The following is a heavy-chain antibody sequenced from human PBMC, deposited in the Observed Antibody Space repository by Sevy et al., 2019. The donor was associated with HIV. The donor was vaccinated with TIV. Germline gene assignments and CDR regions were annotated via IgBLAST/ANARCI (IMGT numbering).Heavy chain of an antibody. CDR1: GFSISNNY. J-gene: IGHJ5*02. V-gene: IGHV3-53*01. Sequence: GGSLRHSCAASGFSISNNYTAWVRQAPGKGLEWVSVMYSGGSPYYADSVKGRFALSRDMSKNTVYLQMNSLRAEDTAVYYCARGYCGGGSCTAFDPWGQGTVVTVSS. CDR3: ARGYCGGGSCTAFDP. D-gene: IGHD2-15*01. CDR2: MYSGGSP.